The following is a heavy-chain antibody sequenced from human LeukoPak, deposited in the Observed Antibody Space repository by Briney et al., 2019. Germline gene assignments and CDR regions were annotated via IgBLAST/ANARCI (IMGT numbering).Heavy chain of an antibody. CDR3: VRGRGGTLYFDY. J-gene: IGHJ4*02. CDR2: ITSSGSTI. Sequence: GGSLRLSCAASGFTFSDDYMSWIRQAPGKGLEWVSYITSSGSTISYADSVKGRFTISRDNAKNSLHLQMISLRDEDTAVYYCVRGRGGTLYFDYWGQGTLVTVSS. V-gene: IGHV3-11*04. CDR1: GFTFSDDY. D-gene: IGHD1-26*01.